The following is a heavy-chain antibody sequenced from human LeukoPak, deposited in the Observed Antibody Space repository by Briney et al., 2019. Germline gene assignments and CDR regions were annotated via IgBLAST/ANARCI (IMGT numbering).Heavy chain of an antibody. CDR2: ISSNGGST. CDR1: GFTFTTYY. CDR3: AAEMTTVTGGFDY. Sequence: TGGSLRLSCAASGFTFTTYYMHWVRQAPGKGLEYVSSISSNGGSTYYANSVKDRFTISRDNFENTLFLRMGSLRAEDMAVYYCAAEMTTVTGGFDYWGQGTLVIVSS. V-gene: IGHV3-64*01. D-gene: IGHD4-11*01. J-gene: IGHJ4*02.